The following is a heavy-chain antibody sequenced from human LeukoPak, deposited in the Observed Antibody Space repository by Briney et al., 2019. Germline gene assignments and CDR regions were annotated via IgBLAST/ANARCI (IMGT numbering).Heavy chain of an antibody. CDR1: GYTFTGYY. CDR3: ARALAVPLFH. V-gene: IGHV1-2*02. D-gene: IGHD6-6*01. CDR2: INPNSGGT. J-gene: IGHJ4*02. Sequence: ASVKVSCKASGYTFTGYYLHWVRQAPGQGLEWMGWINPNSGGTDYAQKFQGRVTMTRDTSISTAYMELTRLTADDTAVYYCARALAVPLFHWGQGTLVTVSS.